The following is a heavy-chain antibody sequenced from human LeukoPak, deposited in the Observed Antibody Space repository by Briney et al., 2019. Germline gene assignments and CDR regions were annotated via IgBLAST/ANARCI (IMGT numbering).Heavy chain of an antibody. CDR1: GFTFSTYA. V-gene: IGHV3-23*01. Sequence: GGSLRLSCVASGFTFSTYAMNWVRQVPGKGLEWVSFSTASGDSTTYADSVKGRFTISRDNPKNTLYLQMNSLRGEDTAVYYCAKVITGWYNFDYWGQGTLVTVSS. D-gene: IGHD6-19*01. J-gene: IGHJ4*02. CDR3: AKVITGWYNFDY. CDR2: STASGDST.